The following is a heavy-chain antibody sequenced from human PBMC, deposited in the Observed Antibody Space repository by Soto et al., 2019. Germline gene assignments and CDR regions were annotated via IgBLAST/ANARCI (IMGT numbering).Heavy chain of an antibody. V-gene: IGHV4-38-2*01. CDR2: MYHSGST. J-gene: IGHJ4*02. CDR3: ARVSYFDGGGFYYYFDY. D-gene: IGHD3-22*01. CDR1: GYSISSGYY. Sequence: SLTCAVSGYSISSGYYWGWIRQPPGKGLQWIGNMYHSGSTYYNPSLKSRVAISIDTSKNQFSLKLSSVTAADKAVYYCARVSYFDGGGFYYYFDYWGQGILVTVSS.